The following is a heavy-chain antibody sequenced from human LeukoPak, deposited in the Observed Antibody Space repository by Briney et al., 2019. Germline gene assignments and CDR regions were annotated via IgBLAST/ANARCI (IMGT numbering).Heavy chain of an antibody. Sequence: PGRSLRLSCAASGFTFSSYGMHWVRQAPGKGLEWVAVISYDGSNTYYADSVKGRFTISRDNSKNTLYLQMNSLRAEDTAVYYCAEDLLRVGGDFDYWGQGTLVTVSS. CDR1: GFTFSSYG. J-gene: IGHJ4*02. V-gene: IGHV3-30*18. D-gene: IGHD2-8*01. CDR2: ISYDGSNT. CDR3: AEDLLRVGGDFDY.